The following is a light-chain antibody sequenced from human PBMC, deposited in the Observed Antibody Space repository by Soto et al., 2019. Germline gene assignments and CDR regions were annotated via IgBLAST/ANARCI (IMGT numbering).Light chain of an antibody. Sequence: EIVSTQSPGTLSLSPGERGTLSCRTSQTVNSPYLAWYQQKPGQAPRLLISGASTRATGIPDRFSVSGSGTEFTLTISRLESEDFAVYYCYQHETSPPTFGPGTKVDIK. J-gene: IGKJ3*01. CDR3: YQHETSPPT. V-gene: IGKV3-20*01. CDR1: QTVNSPY. CDR2: GAS.